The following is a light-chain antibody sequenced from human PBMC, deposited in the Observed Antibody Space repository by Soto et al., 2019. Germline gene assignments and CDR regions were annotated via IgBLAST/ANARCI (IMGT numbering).Light chain of an antibody. CDR3: QQSYSTPQK. CDR1: QSISSY. V-gene: IGKV1-39*01. CDR2: AAS. J-gene: IGKJ1*01. Sequence: IQMTHSPSSLSASVRDRVTITCRASQSISSYLNWYQQKPGKAPKLLIYAASSLQSGVPSRFSGSGSGTDFTLTISSLQPEDFATYYCQQSYSTPQKFGQGTKVDIK.